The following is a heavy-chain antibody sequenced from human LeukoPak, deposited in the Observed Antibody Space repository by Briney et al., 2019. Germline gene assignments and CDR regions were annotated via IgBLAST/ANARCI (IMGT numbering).Heavy chain of an antibody. J-gene: IGHJ4*02. D-gene: IGHD4-23*01. Sequence: GASVNVSCKASGYTFTSYYMHWVRQAPGEGLEWMGIINPTGGSTSYAQKFQGRVTMTRDTSISTAYMELSSLRSEDTAVYYCATGIRWLDYWGQGTLVTVSS. CDR1: GYTFTSYY. CDR3: ATGIRWLDY. CDR2: INPTGGST. V-gene: IGHV1-46*01.